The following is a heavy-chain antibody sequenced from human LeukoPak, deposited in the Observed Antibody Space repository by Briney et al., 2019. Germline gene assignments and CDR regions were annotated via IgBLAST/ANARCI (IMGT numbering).Heavy chain of an antibody. D-gene: IGHD3-3*01. V-gene: IGHV3-33*01. Sequence: PGGSLRLSCAASGFTFSSYGMHWVRQAPGKGLEWVAVIWYDGSNKYYADSVKGRFTISRDNSKNTLYLQMNSLRAEDTAVYYCARGTGVTIFTNGVDVWGQGTTVTVSS. CDR1: GFTFSSYG. CDR3: ARGTGVTIFTNGVDV. CDR2: IWYDGSNK. J-gene: IGHJ6*02.